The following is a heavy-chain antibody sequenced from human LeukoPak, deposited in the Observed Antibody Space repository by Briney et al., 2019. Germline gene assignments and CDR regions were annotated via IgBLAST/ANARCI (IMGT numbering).Heavy chain of an antibody. V-gene: IGHV1-69*04. J-gene: IGHJ2*01. CDR1: GGTFSSYA. D-gene: IGHD1-26*01. CDR3: ARDSGSYRRWWYFDL. Sequence: GASVKVSCKASGGTFSSYAISWVRQAPGQGLEWMGRIIPIFGIANYAQKFQGRVTITADKSTSTAYMELSSLRSEDTAVYYCARDSGSYRRWWYFDLWGRGTLVTVSS. CDR2: IIPIFGIA.